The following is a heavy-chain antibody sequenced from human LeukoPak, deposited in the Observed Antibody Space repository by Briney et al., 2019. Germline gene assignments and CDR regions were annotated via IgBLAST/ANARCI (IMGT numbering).Heavy chain of an antibody. J-gene: IGHJ5*02. CDR1: GYTFTSYG. V-gene: IGHV1-18*01. D-gene: IGHD3-22*01. Sequence: ASVKVSCKASGYTFTSYGISWVRQAPGQGLEWRGWISAYNGNTNYAQKLQGRVTMTTDTSTSTAYMELGSLRSDDTAVYYCARDVPTTMIVVVTRHNCFDPWGQGTLVTVSS. CDR3: ARDVPTTMIVVVTRHNCFDP. CDR2: ISAYNGNT.